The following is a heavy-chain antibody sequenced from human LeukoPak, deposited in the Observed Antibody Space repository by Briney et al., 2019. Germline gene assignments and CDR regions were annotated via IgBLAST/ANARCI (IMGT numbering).Heavy chain of an antibody. J-gene: IGHJ4*02. CDR1: DGSISSDY. D-gene: IGHD3-22*01. V-gene: IGHV4-59*01. Sequence: PSETLSLTCTVSDGSISSDYWNWFRQPPGKGLEWIGHIYYTGTTHYNPSLKSRVSISIDTSKNQFSLKLRFVTAVDTAVYYCARWGHFDTSGYFVADYWGQGTLITVSS. CDR3: ARWGHFDTSGYFVADY. CDR2: IYYTGTT.